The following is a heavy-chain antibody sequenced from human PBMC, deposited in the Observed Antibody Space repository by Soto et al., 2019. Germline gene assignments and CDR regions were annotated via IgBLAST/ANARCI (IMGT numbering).Heavy chain of an antibody. V-gene: IGHV3-23*01. D-gene: IGHD6-13*01. J-gene: IGHJ4*02. CDR2: ISGSGVST. CDR3: ATLQKLDDIYFDY. Sequence: GGSLRLSCAASGFTFSSYAMSWVRQAPGKGLEWVSAISGSGVSTYYADSVKGRFTISRDNSKNTLYLQMNSLRAEDTAVYYCATLQKLDDIYFDYWGQGTMVTVSS. CDR1: GFTFSSYA.